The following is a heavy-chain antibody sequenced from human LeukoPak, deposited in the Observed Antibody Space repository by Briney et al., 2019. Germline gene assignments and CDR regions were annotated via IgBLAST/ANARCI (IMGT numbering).Heavy chain of an antibody. CDR3: ARHIRPGYSYGLFDY. V-gene: IGHV4-38-2*01. CDR2: IYHTGST. J-gene: IGHJ4*02. CDR1: GYLISSGYY. Sequence: SETLSLTCAVSGYLISSGYYWGWIRQPPGKGLEWIGNIYHTGSTYYNPSLKSRVTISVDTSKNQFSLKLNSVTAADTAVYYCARHIRPGYSYGLFDYWGQGTLVTVSS. D-gene: IGHD5-18*01.